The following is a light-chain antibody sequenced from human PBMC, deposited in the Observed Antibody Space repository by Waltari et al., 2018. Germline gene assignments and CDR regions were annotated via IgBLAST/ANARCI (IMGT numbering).Light chain of an antibody. CDR1: QTIGFS. Sequence: ETMMTQSPATLSVSPGERATLSCRTSQTIGFSLAWYQQKPGQAPRLLIYHASTRATGIPARFSGSGSETEFTLTISSLQSEDVAVYYCQQYNNWPPGTFGQGTKVEI. CDR3: QQYNNWPPGT. V-gene: IGKV3-15*01. CDR2: HAS. J-gene: IGKJ1*01.